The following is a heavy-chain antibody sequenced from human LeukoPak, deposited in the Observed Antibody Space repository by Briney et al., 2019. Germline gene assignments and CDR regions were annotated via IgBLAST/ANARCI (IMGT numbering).Heavy chain of an antibody. J-gene: IGHJ4*02. V-gene: IGHV1-2*02. CDR1: GYTFTGYY. D-gene: IGHD5-18*01. Sequence: ASVKVSCKASGYTFTGYYMHWARQAPGQGLEWMGWINPNSGGTNYAQKFQGRVTMTRDTSISTAYMELSRLRSDDTAVYYCARASRGYSYGTNFDYWGQGTLVTVSS. CDR2: INPNSGGT. CDR3: ARASRGYSYGTNFDY.